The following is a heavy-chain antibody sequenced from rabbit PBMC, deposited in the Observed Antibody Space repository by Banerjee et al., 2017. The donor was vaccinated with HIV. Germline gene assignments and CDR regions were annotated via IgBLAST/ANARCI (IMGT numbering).Heavy chain of an antibody. V-gene: IGHV1S45*01. J-gene: IGHJ4*01. D-gene: IGHD6-1*01. CDR2: IYTGSSGST. CDR1: GIDFSSYYR. CDR3: ARDQYIYGYAGYALNL. Sequence: QQQLEESGGGLVKPGGTLTLTCKASGIDFSSYYRMCWVRQAPGKGLEWIGCIYTGSSGSTYYAGWAKGRFAISKTSSATVTLQMTSLTAADTATYFCARDQYIYGYAGYALNLCGQGTLVTVS.